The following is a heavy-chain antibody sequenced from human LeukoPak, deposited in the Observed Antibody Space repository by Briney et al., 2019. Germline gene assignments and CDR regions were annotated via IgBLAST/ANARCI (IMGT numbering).Heavy chain of an antibody. D-gene: IGHD3-3*01. Sequence: SRTLSLTCTVSGGSISSGGYYWSWLRQHPGKGLEWIGYIYYSGSTYYNPSLKSRVTISVDTSKNQFSLKLSSVTAADTAVYYCARVRSWSGNYYYYYMDVWGKGTTVTVSS. J-gene: IGHJ6*03. CDR1: GGSISSGGYY. V-gene: IGHV4-31*03. CDR2: IYYSGST. CDR3: ARVRSWSGNYYYYYMDV.